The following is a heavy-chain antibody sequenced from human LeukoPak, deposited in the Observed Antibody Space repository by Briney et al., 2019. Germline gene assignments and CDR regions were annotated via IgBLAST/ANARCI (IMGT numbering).Heavy chain of an antibody. CDR2: ISYDGTKK. V-gene: IGHV3-30*18. CDR3: AKEGSGYYEYYFDY. CDR1: GFTFRSYG. Sequence: GRSLRLSCAASGFTFRSYGVHWVRQAPGKGLEWVAVISYDGTKKYYADSVKGRFTISRDNSKNTLYLQMNSLRAEDTSVYYCAKEGSGYYEYYFDYWGQGTLVTVSS. J-gene: IGHJ4*02. D-gene: IGHD3-22*01.